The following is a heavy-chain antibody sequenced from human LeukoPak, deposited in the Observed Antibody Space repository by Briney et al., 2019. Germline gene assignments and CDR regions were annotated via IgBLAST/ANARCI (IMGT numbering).Heavy chain of an antibody. CDR3: ARGICSGGSCYHSYFDY. D-gene: IGHD2-15*01. J-gene: IGHJ4*02. V-gene: IGHV1-2*02. CDR1: EYTFTGSY. Sequence: ASLKVSCKASEYTFTGSYILWVRQAPGQGHEWIGWINPNSVGTFYSQKFQSRVTMTRDTSINTAYMELSRLSSDETAVYYCARGICSGGSCYHSYFDYWGQGTLVTVSS. CDR2: INPNSVGT.